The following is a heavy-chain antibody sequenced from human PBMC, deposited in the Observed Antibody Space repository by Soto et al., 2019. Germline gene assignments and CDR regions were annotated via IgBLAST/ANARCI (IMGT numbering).Heavy chain of an antibody. J-gene: IGHJ6*03. CDR1: GFTFSNAW. D-gene: IGHD5-12*01. V-gene: IGHV3-15*01. CDR2: IKSKTDGGTT. CDR3: TTGMVAPGYYYYYMDV. Sequence: GGSLRLSCAASGFTFSNAWMSWVRQAPGKGLEWVGRIKSKTDGGTTDYAAPVKGRFTISRDDSKNTLYLQMNSLKTEDTAVYYCTTGMVAPGYYYYYMDVWGKGTTVTVSS.